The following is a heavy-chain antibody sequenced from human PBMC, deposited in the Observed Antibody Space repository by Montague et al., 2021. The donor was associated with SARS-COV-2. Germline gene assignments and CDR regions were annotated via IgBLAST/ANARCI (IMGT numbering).Heavy chain of an antibody. CDR2: IDWDDDK. D-gene: IGHD1-26*01. V-gene: IGHV2-70*01. Sequence: PALVKPTQTLPLTCTFSGFSLSTSGMCVSWIRQPPGKALEWLALIDWDDDKYYSTSLKTRLTISKDTSKNQVVLTMTNMDPVDTATYYCARIWGATRGDAFDIWGQGTMVTVSS. CDR3: ARIWGATRGDAFDI. J-gene: IGHJ3*02. CDR1: GFSLSTSGMC.